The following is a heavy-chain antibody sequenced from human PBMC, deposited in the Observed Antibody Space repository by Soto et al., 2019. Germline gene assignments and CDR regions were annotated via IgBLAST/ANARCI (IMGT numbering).Heavy chain of an antibody. CDR1: GYPISSGYY. J-gene: IGHJ5*02. D-gene: IGHD4-17*01. CDR2: INHSGRT. CDR3: GRSGDDYGSYIDH. Sequence: SETLSLTCGVSGYPISSGYYWAWTRQSPGKGLEWIGSINHSGRTFYNPSLRSRVTISVDTSKNQLSLKLTSVTAADTAVYYCGRSGDDYGSYIDHWGQGTLVTVSS. V-gene: IGHV4-38-2*01.